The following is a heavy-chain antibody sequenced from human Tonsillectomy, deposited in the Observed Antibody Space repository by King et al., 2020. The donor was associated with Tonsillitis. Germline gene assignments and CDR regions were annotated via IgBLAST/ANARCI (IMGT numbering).Heavy chain of an antibody. CDR2: ISGSGDTT. V-gene: IGHV3-23*01. CDR3: ASGAVLLWFGALPAGFDY. J-gene: IGHJ4*02. CDR1: GFTFSPYA. D-gene: IGHD3-10*01. Sequence: VHLLESGGGLVQPGGSLRLSCAASGFTFSPYAMTWVRQAPGKGLEWVSGISGSGDTTYYADSVKGRFTISRDNSKNTLYLQMNILRAEDTAVYFCASGAVLLWFGALPAGFDYWGQGTLVTVSS.